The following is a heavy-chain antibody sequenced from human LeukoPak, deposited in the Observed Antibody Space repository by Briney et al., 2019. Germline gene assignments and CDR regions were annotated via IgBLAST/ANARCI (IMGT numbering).Heavy chain of an antibody. CDR1: GFTFSSYA. J-gene: IGHJ4*02. D-gene: IGHD6-13*01. CDR2: ISYDGSNK. CDR3: ARDKEASSWYVGIDY. V-gene: IGHV3-30-3*01. Sequence: GGSLRLSCAASGFTFSSYAMHWVRQAPGKGLEWVAVISYDGSNKYYADSVKGRFTISRDNSKNTLYLQMNSLRAEDTAVYYCARDKEASSWYVGIDYWGQGTLVTVSS.